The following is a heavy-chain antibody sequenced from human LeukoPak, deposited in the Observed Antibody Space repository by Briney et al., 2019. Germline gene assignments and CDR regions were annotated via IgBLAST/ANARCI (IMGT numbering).Heavy chain of an antibody. CDR2: INPNSGGT. CDR3: AREEGGDWFDP. Sequence: ASAWVSCKASGYTFTGYYMHWVRQAPGQGLEWMGWINPNSGGTNYAQKFQGRVTMTRDTSVSTAYMELSRLRSDDTAVYYCAREEGGDWFDPWGQGTLVTVSS. V-gene: IGHV1-2*02. D-gene: IGHD3-16*01. CDR1: GYTFTGYY. J-gene: IGHJ5*02.